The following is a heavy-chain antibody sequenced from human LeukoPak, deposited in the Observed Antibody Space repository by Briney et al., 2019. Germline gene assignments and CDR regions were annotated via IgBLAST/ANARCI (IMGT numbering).Heavy chain of an antibody. CDR3: ATPGGDSSGYSYDY. Sequence: ASVKVSCKASGYTFNGYYIHWVRQAPGQGLEWMGWINPNNDGTNYAQKFQGRVTMTRDTSISTAYMELSTLRFDDTAVYYCATPGGDSSGYSYDYWGQGTPVTVSS. D-gene: IGHD3-22*01. CDR1: GYTFNGYY. V-gene: IGHV1-2*02. CDR2: INPNNDGT. J-gene: IGHJ4*02.